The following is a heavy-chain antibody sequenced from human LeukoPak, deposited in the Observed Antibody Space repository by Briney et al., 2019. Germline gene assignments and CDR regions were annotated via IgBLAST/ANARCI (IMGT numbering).Heavy chain of an antibody. Sequence: GGSLRLSCAASGFTFSSYEMNWVRQAPGKGLEWVSYISSSGSTIYYADSVKGRFTISRDNAKNSLYLQTNSLRAEDTAVYYCARDIGSSSWGVYDPWGQGTLVTVSS. CDR1: GFTFSSYE. CDR2: ISSSGSTI. CDR3: ARDIGSSSWGVYDP. J-gene: IGHJ5*02. D-gene: IGHD6-13*01. V-gene: IGHV3-48*03.